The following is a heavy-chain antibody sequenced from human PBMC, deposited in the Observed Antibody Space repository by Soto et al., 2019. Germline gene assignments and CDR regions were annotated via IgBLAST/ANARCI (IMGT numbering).Heavy chain of an antibody. Sequence: QVQLVQSGAEVKKPGSSVKVSCKASGGTFSSYTISWVRQAPGQGLEWMGRIIPILGIANYAQKFQGRVTITADKSTSTAYIELSSLRSEDTAVYYCARTDGDYWYFDLWGRGTLVTVSS. V-gene: IGHV1-69*02. D-gene: IGHD4-17*01. CDR1: GGTFSSYT. CDR3: ARTDGDYWYFDL. CDR2: IIPILGIA. J-gene: IGHJ2*01.